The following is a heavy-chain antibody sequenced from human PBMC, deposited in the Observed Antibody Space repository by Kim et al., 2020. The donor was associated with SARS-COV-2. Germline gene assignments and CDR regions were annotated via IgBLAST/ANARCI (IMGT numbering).Heavy chain of an antibody. CDR2: IYYSGST. CDR3: ATYGSDFWSGYYTPYYFDY. V-gene: IGHV4-39*01. J-gene: IGHJ4*02. D-gene: IGHD3-3*01. CDR1: GGSISSSSYY. Sequence: SETLSLTCTVSGGSISSSSYYWGWIRQPPGKGLEWIGSIYYSGSTYYNPSLKSRVTISVDTSKNQFSLKLSSVTAADTAVYYCATYGSDFWSGYYTPYYFDYWGQGTLVTVSS.